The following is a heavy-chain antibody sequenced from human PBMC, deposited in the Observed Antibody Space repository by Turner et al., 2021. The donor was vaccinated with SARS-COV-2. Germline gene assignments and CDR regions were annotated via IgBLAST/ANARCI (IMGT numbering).Heavy chain of an antibody. D-gene: IGHD3-22*01. CDR3: ARARGVDYYDSSGQRFDP. Sequence: QVQLVHSGAEVKKPGSSVKVSCKASGATFSSYAISWVRQAPGQGLEWMGGIIPIIGTANYAKKFQGRVTITADESTSTAYMELSSLRSEDTAVYYCARARGVDYYDSSGQRFDPWGQGTLVTVSS. CDR2: IIPIIGTA. CDR1: GATFSSYA. V-gene: IGHV1-69*01. J-gene: IGHJ5*02.